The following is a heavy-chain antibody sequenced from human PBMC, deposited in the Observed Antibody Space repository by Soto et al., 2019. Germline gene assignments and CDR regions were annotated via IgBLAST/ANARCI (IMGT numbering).Heavy chain of an antibody. CDR1: GGSINSYF. Sequence: SETLSLTCTVSGGSINSYFWTWVRQPPGRGLECIAYIDDSGTTTYSPSLRSRVTISVDTSTNQFSLNLKPVTAADTAVYYCARGGSSGWYLDYWGLGTLVTVSS. CDR3: ARGGSSGWYLDY. J-gene: IGHJ4*02. V-gene: IGHV4-59*01. D-gene: IGHD6-19*01. CDR2: IDDSGTT.